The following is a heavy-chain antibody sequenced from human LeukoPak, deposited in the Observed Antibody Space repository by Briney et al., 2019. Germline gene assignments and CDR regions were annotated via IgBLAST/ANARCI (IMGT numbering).Heavy chain of an antibody. J-gene: IGHJ4*02. CDR2: ISGSGVIT. Sequence: GALRLSCAASGFTFSSYGMHWVRQAPGKGLEWVSGISGSGVITYYADSVKGRFTISRDNSKNTLDLQMNSLRAEDTAVYYCAKDDAWVRYQDWGQGTLVTVSS. CDR1: GFTFSSYG. CDR3: AKDDAWVRYQD. D-gene: IGHD5-12*01. V-gene: IGHV3-23*01.